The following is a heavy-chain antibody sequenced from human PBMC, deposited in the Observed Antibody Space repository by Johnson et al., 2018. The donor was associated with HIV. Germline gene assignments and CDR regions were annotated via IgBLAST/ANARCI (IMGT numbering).Heavy chain of an antibody. CDR1: GFTFSSYD. Sequence: VQVVESGGGLVQPGGSLRLSCAASGFTFSSYDMHWVRQATGKGLEWVSAIGTAGDTYYPGSVKGRFTISRENAKNSLYLQMNSLRAEDTAVYYCARDRGGSSYTWVAYDIWGQGTMVTVSS. V-gene: IGHV3-13*01. D-gene: IGHD4-11*01. J-gene: IGHJ3*02. CDR3: ARDRGGSSYTWVAYDI. CDR2: IGTAGDT.